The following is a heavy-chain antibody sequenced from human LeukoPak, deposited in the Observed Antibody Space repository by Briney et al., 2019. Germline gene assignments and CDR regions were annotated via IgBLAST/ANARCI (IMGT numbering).Heavy chain of an antibody. D-gene: IGHD4-17*01. CDR3: TRHHTPRGESKLDYGAFDP. J-gene: IGHJ5*02. Sequence: GGSLRLSCAASGFTFSNAWMSWVRQAPGKGLEWVGRIKSKTDGGTTDYAAPVKGRFTISRDDSKNTLYLQMNSLKTEDTAVYYCTRHHTPRGESKLDYGAFDPWGQGTLVTVSS. CDR2: IKSKTDGGTT. V-gene: IGHV3-15*01. CDR1: GFTFSNAW.